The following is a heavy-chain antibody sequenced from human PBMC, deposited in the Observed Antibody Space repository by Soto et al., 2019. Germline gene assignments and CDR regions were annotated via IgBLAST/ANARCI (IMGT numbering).Heavy chain of an antibody. V-gene: IGHV1-18*01. D-gene: IGHD3-16*02. J-gene: IGHJ1*01. Sequence: QVQLVQSAGEVKKPGASVKVYCKASGYTFSDYGITWVRQAPGQGLEWMGWISAYTGQTDFAQKVQGTVTMTTDTSTNTAYMELRSLRSDDTAVYYCARDPAGPNRYFQHWGQGTLLTVSS. CDR2: ISAYTGQT. CDR3: ARDPAGPNRYFQH. CDR1: GYTFSDYG.